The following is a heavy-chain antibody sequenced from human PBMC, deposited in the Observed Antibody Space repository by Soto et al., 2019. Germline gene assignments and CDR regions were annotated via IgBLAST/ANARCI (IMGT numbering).Heavy chain of an antibody. CDR1: GGSFSGYY. Sequence: PSETLSLTCAVYGGSFSGYYWSWIRQPPGKGLEWIGEINHSGSTNYNPSLKSRVTISVDTSKNQFSLKLSSVTAADTAVYYCARGGGGADFWSGYYYYYYYGMDVWGQGTTVTVSS. CDR2: INHSGST. CDR3: ARGGGGADFWSGYYYYYYYGMDV. J-gene: IGHJ6*02. V-gene: IGHV4-34*01. D-gene: IGHD3-3*01.